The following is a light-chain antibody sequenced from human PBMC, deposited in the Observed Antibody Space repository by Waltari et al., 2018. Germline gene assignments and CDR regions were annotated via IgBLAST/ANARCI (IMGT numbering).Light chain of an antibody. V-gene: IGKV1-5*01. CDR3: QQYNSWGT. J-gene: IGKJ1*01. CDR1: QTISSC. CDR2: DAS. Sequence: DIQMTQSPSTLSASVGDRVTITCRARQTISSCLAWFQQKPGKAPKLLIYDASSLESGVPSRFSGRGSGTEFTLTISSLQPDDFATYYCQQYNSWGTFGQGTKVEIK.